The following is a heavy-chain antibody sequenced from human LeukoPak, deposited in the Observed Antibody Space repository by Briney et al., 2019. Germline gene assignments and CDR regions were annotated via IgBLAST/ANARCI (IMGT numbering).Heavy chain of an antibody. CDR2: IVVGRGNK. V-gene: IGHV1-58*02. D-gene: IGHD2-15*01. CDR1: GFTFTSSA. CDR3: AADPALGYCSGGSCYPRPDDAFDI. Sequence: ASVKVSCKASGFTFTSSAMQWVRQARGKRLEGIGWIVVGRGNKNYAQKFQERVAITRDMSTSTAYMELGSLRSEDTAVYYCAADPALGYCSGGSCYPRPDDAFDIWGQGTMVTVSS. J-gene: IGHJ3*02.